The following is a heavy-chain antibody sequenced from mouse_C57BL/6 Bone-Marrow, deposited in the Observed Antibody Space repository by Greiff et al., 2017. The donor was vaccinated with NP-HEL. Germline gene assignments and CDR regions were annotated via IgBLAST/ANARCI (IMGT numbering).Heavy chain of an antibody. D-gene: IGHD2-2*01. Sequence: EVQLQQSGAELVRPGASVKLSCTASGFNIKDDYMHWVKQRPEQGLEWIGWIDPENGDTEYASKFQGKATITADTSSNTAYLQLSSLTSEDTAVYYCTSLYYGYDDLWYFDVWGTGTTVTVSA. CDR1: GFNIKDDY. J-gene: IGHJ1*03. V-gene: IGHV14-4*01. CDR2: IDPENGDT. CDR3: TSLYYGYDDLWYFDV.